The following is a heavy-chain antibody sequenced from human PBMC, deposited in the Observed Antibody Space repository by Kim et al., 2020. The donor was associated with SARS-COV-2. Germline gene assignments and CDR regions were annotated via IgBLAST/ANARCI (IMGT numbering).Heavy chain of an antibody. CDR1: GFTFSSYA. J-gene: IGHJ5*02. D-gene: IGHD3-10*01. Sequence: GGSLRLSCAASGFTFSSYAMSWVRQAPGKGLEWVSAISGSGGSTYYADSVKGRFTISRDNSKNTLYLQMNSLRAEDTAVYYCSGSGSPPRWFDPWGQGTLVTVSS. CDR2: ISGSGGST. CDR3: SGSGSPPRWFDP. V-gene: IGHV3-23*01.